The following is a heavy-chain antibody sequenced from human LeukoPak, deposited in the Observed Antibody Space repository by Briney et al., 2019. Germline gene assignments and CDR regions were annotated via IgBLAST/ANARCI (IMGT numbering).Heavy chain of an antibody. Sequence: GGSLRLSCAASGFTFSSYAMTWVRQAPGKGLEWVSVISGRGGSTYYADSVKGRFTISRDNAKNSLYLQMNSLRAEDTAVYYCASSPMVRGVMPDYWGQGTLVTVSS. CDR3: ASSPMVRGVMPDY. V-gene: IGHV3-23*01. CDR2: ISGRGGST. J-gene: IGHJ4*02. D-gene: IGHD3-10*01. CDR1: GFTFSSYA.